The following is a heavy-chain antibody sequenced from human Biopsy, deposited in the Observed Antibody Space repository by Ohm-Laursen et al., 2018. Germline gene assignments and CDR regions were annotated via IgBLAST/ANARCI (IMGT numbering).Heavy chain of an antibody. CDR1: GDSIISYY. Sequence: TLSLTCGVSGDSIISYYWTWIRQPPGKGLEWIGHVYNGGITNYNPSLKSRVTISKDTSKNQFSLQVNSVTAADTAVYYCARTPRDSFWSGSYKRGLWFDPWGQGTLVIVSS. V-gene: IGHV4-59*01. CDR3: ARTPRDSFWSGSYKRGLWFDP. D-gene: IGHD3-3*01. CDR2: VYNGGIT. J-gene: IGHJ5*02.